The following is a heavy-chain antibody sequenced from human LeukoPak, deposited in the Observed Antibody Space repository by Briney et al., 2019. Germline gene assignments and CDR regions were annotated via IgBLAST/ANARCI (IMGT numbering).Heavy chain of an antibody. Sequence: GGSLRLSCAASGFTFSSYEMNWVRQAPGKGLEWVSYISSSGSTMYYADSVKGRFTISRGNAKNSLYLQMNSLRAEDTAVYYCARDNYDSSGYYFDWGQGTLVTVSS. CDR2: ISSSGSTM. D-gene: IGHD3-22*01. V-gene: IGHV3-48*03. CDR1: GFTFSSYE. CDR3: ARDNYDSSGYYFD. J-gene: IGHJ4*02.